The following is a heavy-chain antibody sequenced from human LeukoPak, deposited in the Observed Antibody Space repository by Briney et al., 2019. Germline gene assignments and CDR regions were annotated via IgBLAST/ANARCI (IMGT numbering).Heavy chain of an antibody. V-gene: IGHV1-46*01. CDR2: INPSGGST. Sequence: ASVKVSCKASGYTFTSYYMHWVRQAPGQGLEWMGIINPSGGSTSYAQKFQGRVTMTRDTSTSTVYMELSSLRSEDTAVYYCARRGHCSGGSCYSDSYWYFDLWGRGTLVTVSS. CDR1: GYTFTSYY. D-gene: IGHD2-15*01. CDR3: ARRGHCSGGSCYSDSYWYFDL. J-gene: IGHJ2*01.